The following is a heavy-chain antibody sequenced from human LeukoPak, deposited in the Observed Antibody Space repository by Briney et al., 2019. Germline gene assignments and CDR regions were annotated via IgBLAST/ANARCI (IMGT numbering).Heavy chain of an antibody. D-gene: IGHD1-14*01. CDR1: GFTFSSYE. CDR2: ISSSGSTI. J-gene: IGHJ6*03. CDR3: AREPGPYYYYMDV. V-gene: IGHV3-48*03. Sequence: GGSLRLSCAASGFTFSSYEMNWVRQAPGKGLEWVSYISSSGSTIYYADSVKGRFTTSRDNAKNSLYLQMNILNAEDTAVYYWAREPGPYYYYMDVWGKGTTVTVSS.